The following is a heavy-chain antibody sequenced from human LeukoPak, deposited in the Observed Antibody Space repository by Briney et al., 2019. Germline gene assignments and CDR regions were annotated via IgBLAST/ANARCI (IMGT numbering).Heavy chain of an antibody. J-gene: IGHJ4*02. V-gene: IGHV3-48*03. CDR1: GFTVRSDE. CDR2: ISSSGSTI. Sequence: GGLRLSSAASGFTVRSDEMNWVRQASGKGLEWVSYISSSGSTIYYADSVKGRFTISRDNAKNSLYLQMNSLRAEDTAVYYCARALWFGETFPAYWGQGTLVTVSS. CDR3: ARALWFGETFPAY. D-gene: IGHD3-10*01.